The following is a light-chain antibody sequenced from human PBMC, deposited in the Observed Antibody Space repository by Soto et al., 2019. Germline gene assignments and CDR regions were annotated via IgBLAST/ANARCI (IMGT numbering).Light chain of an antibody. Sequence: DIEMTQSPSTLSASVGDRVTITCRASQSISAWLAWYQQKPGKAPKLLIYKASSVESGVPSRFSGSGSGTDFTLTISGLQPDDFSTYYCQQYNNYGSWTFGQGTKVETK. J-gene: IGKJ1*01. V-gene: IGKV1-5*03. CDR2: KAS. CDR3: QQYNNYGSWT. CDR1: QSISAW.